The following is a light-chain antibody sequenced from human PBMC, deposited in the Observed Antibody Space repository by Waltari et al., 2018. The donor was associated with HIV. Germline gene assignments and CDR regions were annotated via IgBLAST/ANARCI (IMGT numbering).Light chain of an antibody. CDR1: SGHIATSY. CDR3: QSHDNKIFYV. Sequence: NFILTQPHSVSESPGKTVTISFTRSSGHIATSYVMWYQQRPGSSPTTVIYANTQRPSGVPSRFSGSIDSSSNSASLTISGLRTEDEADYYCQSHDNKIFYVFGGGTYVTVL. V-gene: IGLV6-57*01. CDR2: ANT. J-gene: IGLJ1*01.